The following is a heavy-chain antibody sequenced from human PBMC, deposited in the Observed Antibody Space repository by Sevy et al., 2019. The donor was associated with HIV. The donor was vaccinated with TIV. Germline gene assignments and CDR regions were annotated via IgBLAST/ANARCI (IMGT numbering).Heavy chain of an antibody. CDR2: IYYSGST. D-gene: IGHD3-22*01. Sequence: SETLSLTCTVSGGSISSSSYYWGWIRQSPGKGLEWIGSIYYSGSTYYNPSLKSRVTISVDTSKNQFSLKLSSVTAADTAVYYCARGTTFYDSSGYYEVGYFDYWGQGTLVTVSS. CDR3: ARGTTFYDSSGYYEVGYFDY. CDR1: GGSISSSSYY. J-gene: IGHJ4*02. V-gene: IGHV4-39*01.